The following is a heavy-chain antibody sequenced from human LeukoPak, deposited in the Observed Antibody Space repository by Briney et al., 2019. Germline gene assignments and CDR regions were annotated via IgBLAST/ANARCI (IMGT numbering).Heavy chain of an antibody. D-gene: IGHD5-18*01. J-gene: IGHJ3*02. CDR2: INPNSGGT. CDR1: GYTFTGYY. V-gene: IGHV1-2*02. Sequence: ASVKVSCKASGYTFTGYYMHWVRQAPGQGLEWMGWINPNSGGTNYAQKFQGRVTMTRDTSISTAYMELSRLRSDDTAVYYCARWIQLWLGVRAFDIWGQGTMVTVSS. CDR3: ARWIQLWLGVRAFDI.